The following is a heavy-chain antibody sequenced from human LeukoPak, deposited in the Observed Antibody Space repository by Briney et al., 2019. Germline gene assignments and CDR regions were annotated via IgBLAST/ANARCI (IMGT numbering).Heavy chain of an antibody. J-gene: IGHJ4*02. Sequence: AAVKVSCKASGYIFTNFGIIWVRQAPGQGLEWMGWISPYNGNTKYPQKVQGSVSLTKDKSTSTAHMELTSLRYDDTAVYFCARSHSGSLRAPFDCWGQGTLVTVSS. CDR1: GYIFTNFG. CDR3: ARSHSGSLRAPFDC. V-gene: IGHV1-18*01. CDR2: ISPYNGNT. D-gene: IGHD3-22*01.